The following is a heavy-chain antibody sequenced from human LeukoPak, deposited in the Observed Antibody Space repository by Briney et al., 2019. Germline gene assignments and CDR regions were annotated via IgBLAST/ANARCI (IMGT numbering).Heavy chain of an antibody. J-gene: IGHJ4*02. CDR1: GYTFTSYD. Sequence: GASVKVSCKASGYTFTSYDINWVRQATGQGLEWMGWMNPNSGGTMYAQKFQGRVTMTRDTSISTAYMELSRLKSDDTAVYYCARAGLGYDILTGYSTQYFDYWGQGTLVTVSS. D-gene: IGHD3-9*01. CDR3: ARAGLGYDILTGYSTQYFDY. CDR2: MNPNSGGT. V-gene: IGHV1-2*02.